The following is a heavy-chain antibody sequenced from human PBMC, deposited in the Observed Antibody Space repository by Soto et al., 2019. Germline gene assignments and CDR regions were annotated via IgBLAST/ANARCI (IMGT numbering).Heavy chain of an antibody. V-gene: IGHV3-23*01. CDR1: EFAFSSYA. D-gene: IGHD3-10*01. CDR2: ITSGGAT. J-gene: IGHJ4*02. CDR3: AKKSGSGSYWPIDY. Sequence: EVQLLESGGGLVQPGGSLSLSCAASEFAFSSYAMSWVRQAPGKGLQWVSSITSGGATYYADSVKGRFTVSRDNSKNTLFLQMNSLRADDTAVYYCAKKSGSGSYWPIDYWGQGTLVTVSS.